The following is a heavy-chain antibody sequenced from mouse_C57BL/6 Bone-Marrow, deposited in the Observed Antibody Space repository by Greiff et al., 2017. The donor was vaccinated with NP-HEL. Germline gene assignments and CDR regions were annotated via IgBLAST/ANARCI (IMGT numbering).Heavy chain of an antibody. Sequence: EVKLMESGPGLVKPSQSLSLTCSVTGYSITSGYYWNWIRQFPGNKLEWMGYISYDGSNNYNPSLKNRISITRDTSKNQFFLKLNSVTTEDTATYYCARDDYYGRRVFFDYWGQGTTLTVSS. D-gene: IGHD1-1*01. V-gene: IGHV3-6*01. CDR3: ARDDYYGRRVFFDY. J-gene: IGHJ2*01. CDR2: ISYDGSN. CDR1: GYSITSGYY.